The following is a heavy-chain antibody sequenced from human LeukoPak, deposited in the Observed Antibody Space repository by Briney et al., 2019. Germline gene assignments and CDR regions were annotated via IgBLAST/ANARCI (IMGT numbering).Heavy chain of an antibody. Sequence: GGSLRLSCAASGFTFNGYGMHWVRQAPGKGLDWVAFIRYDGSNEFYADSVKGRFTVSRDNSKTTLYLQMNSLRADDTAVYHCAKGGPTGSNYFDFWGQGTLVTVSS. CDR3: AKGGPTGSNYFDF. CDR2: IRYDGSNE. CDR1: GFTFNGYG. D-gene: IGHD1-26*01. J-gene: IGHJ4*02. V-gene: IGHV3-30*02.